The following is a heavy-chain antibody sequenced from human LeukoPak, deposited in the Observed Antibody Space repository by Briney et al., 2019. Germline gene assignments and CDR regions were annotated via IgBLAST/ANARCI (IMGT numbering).Heavy chain of an antibody. J-gene: IGHJ6*03. CDR1: GFTFSNAW. CDR3: TTVVVEDYSGSYYVVNYYYYMDV. D-gene: IGHD1-26*01. Sequence: GGSLRLSCAASGFTFSNAWMSWVRQAPGKGLEWVGRIKSKTDGGTTDYAAPVKGRFTISRDDSKNTLYLQMNSLKTEDTAVYYCTTVVVEDYSGSYYVVNYYYYMDVWGKGTTVTVSS. V-gene: IGHV3-15*01. CDR2: IKSKTDGGTT.